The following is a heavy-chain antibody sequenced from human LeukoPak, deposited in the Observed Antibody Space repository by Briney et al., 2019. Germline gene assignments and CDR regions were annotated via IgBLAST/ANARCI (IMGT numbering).Heavy chain of an antibody. CDR3: ARHKATIFGVVIEGDY. D-gene: IGHD3-3*01. V-gene: IGHV5-51*01. Sequence: RESLKISCKGSGYSFTSYWIGWVRQMPGKGLEWMGIIYPGDSDTRYSPSFQGQVTISADKSISTAYLQWSSLKASDTAMYYCARHKATIFGVVIEGDYWGQGTLVTVSS. CDR2: IYPGDSDT. J-gene: IGHJ4*02. CDR1: GYSFTSYW.